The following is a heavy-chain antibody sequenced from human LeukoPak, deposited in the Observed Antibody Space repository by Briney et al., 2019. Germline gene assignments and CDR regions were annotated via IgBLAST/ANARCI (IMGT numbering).Heavy chain of an antibody. CDR1: GFTFNSYW. Sequence: GGSLRLSCAASGFTFNSYWMNWVRQAPGKGLEWVANIKQDGTEKYYVDSVKGRFTISRDNAKNSLYLQMNSLRAEDTAVYYCAKGDSDWGQGTLVTVSS. CDR2: IKQDGTEK. D-gene: IGHD2-15*01. J-gene: IGHJ4*01. CDR3: AKGDSD. V-gene: IGHV3-7*01.